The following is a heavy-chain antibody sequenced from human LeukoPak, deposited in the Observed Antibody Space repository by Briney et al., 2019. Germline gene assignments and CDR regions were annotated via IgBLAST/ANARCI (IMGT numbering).Heavy chain of an antibody. V-gene: IGHV3-21*01. Sequence: GGSLRLSCAASGFTFSIYNMNWVRQAPGKGLEWVSSITSTSRYIYYGDSVKGRFTISRDNAKNSLYLQMNSLRAEDTAVYYCARDQGSGYDLVPYYDYYMDVWGKGTTVTVSS. D-gene: IGHD5-12*01. CDR3: ARDQGSGYDLVPYYDYYMDV. J-gene: IGHJ6*03. CDR1: GFTFSIYN. CDR2: ITSTSRYI.